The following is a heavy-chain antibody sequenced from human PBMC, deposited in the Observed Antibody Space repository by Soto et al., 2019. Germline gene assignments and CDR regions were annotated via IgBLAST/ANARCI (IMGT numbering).Heavy chain of an antibody. CDR1: GGTFSSYA. CDR2: IIPIFGTA. V-gene: IGHV1-69*13. CDR3: ARDLVAGTSYWFDP. J-gene: IGHJ5*02. D-gene: IGHD6-19*01. Sequence: ASVKVSCKASGGTFSSYAISWVRQAPGQGLEWMGGIIPIFGTANYAQKFQGRVTITADESTSTAYMELSSLRSEDTAVYYCARDLVAGTSYWFDPWGQGTLVTVSS.